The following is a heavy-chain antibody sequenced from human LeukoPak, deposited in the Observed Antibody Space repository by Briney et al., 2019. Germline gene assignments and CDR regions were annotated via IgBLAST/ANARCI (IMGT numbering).Heavy chain of an antibody. CDR3: ARERITIFGVVINYLVAFDY. Sequence: GSSVKVSCKASGGTFSSYAISWVRQAPGQGLEWMGRIIPILGIANYAQKFQGRVTITADKSTSTAYMELSSLRSEDTAVYYCARERITIFGVVINYLVAFDYWGQGTLVTVSS. V-gene: IGHV1-69*04. CDR2: IIPILGIA. CDR1: GGTFSSYA. J-gene: IGHJ4*02. D-gene: IGHD3-3*01.